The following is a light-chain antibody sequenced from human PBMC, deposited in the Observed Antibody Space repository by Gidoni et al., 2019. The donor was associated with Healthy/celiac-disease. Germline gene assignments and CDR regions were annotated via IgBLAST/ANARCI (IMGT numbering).Light chain of an antibody. Sequence: IQMTQSPSSVSASVGDRVTITCRASQGISSCLAWYKQKPGKAPKLLIYAASSLQSGVPSRFSGSGAGKDFTLTISRLQPEDFATYYCQQANSFPVTFGQGTRLEIK. CDR1: QGISSC. V-gene: IGKV1-12*01. J-gene: IGKJ5*01. CDR2: AAS. CDR3: QQANSFPVT.